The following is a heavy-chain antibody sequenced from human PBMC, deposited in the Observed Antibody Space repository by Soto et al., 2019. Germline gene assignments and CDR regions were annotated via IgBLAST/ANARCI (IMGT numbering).Heavy chain of an antibody. V-gene: IGHV3-15*07. CDR1: GFTFSNAW. CDR2: IKSKTDGGTT. D-gene: IGHD2-2*01. CDR3: TTELTVRYCSSTSCYARPFYYYYYGMDV. Sequence: LSLTCAASGFTFSNAWMNWVRQAPGKGLEWVGRIKSKTDGGTTDYAAPVKGRFTISRDDSKNTLYLQMNSLKTEDTAVYYCTTELTVRYCSSTSCYARPFYYYYYGMDVWGQGTTVTVSS. J-gene: IGHJ6*02.